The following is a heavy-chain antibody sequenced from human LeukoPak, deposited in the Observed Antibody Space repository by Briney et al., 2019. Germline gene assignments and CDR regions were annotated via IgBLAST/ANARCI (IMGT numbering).Heavy chain of an antibody. D-gene: IGHD6-13*01. CDR2: IYYSGST. CDR1: GGSISSYY. V-gene: IGHV4-59*01. Sequence: SETLSLTCAVSGGSISSYYWSWVRQPPGKGLEWIGYIYYSGSTNYNPSLKSRVTISVDTSKNQFSLKLSSVTAADTAVYYCARDGAAAGTTWDWFDPWGQGTLVTVSS. J-gene: IGHJ5*02. CDR3: ARDGAAAGTTWDWFDP.